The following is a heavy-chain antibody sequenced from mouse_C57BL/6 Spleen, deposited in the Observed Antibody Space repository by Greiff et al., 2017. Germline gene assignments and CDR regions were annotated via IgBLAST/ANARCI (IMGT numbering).Heavy chain of an antibody. CDR2: IYPGSGNT. CDR3: ARSITTVEDYAMDY. CDR1: GYSFTSYY. Sequence: VQLQQSGPELVKPGASVKISCKASGYSFTSYYIHWVKQRPGQGLEWIGWIYPGSGNTKYNEKFKGKATLTADTSSSTAYMQLSSLTSEDSAVYYCARSITTVEDYAMDYWGQGTSVTVSS. J-gene: IGHJ4*01. D-gene: IGHD1-1*01. V-gene: IGHV1-66*01.